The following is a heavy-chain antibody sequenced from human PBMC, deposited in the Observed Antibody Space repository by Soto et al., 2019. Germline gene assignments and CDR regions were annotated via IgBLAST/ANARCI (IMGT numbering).Heavy chain of an antibody. CDR3: VRGGGPTGYYFDS. CDR1: GGSFSGYY. V-gene: IGHV4-34*01. J-gene: IGHJ4*02. D-gene: IGHD3-16*01. Sequence: PSETLSLTCAVYGGSFSGYYWSWIRQRPGKGLEWIGEINHSGSTNYNPSLKSRVTISVDTSKNQFSLKLSSVTAADTAVYYCVRGGGPTGYYFDSWGQGTPVTVSS. CDR2: INHSGST.